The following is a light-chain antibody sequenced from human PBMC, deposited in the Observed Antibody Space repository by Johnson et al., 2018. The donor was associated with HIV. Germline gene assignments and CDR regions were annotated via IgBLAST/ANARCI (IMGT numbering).Light chain of an antibody. CDR3: GTWNSRLSVGHV. CDR1: SCDIGNNY. CDR2: DNN. J-gene: IGLJ1*01. Sequence: QSALTQPPSVSAAPGQKVTISCSGSSCDIGNNYVSWHQKFPGAAPKVLIYDNNKRPSGIPARISGSKSGTSATLCITGLSPGDEADYYCGTWNSRLSVGHVFGTGTKVTVL. V-gene: IGLV1-51*01.